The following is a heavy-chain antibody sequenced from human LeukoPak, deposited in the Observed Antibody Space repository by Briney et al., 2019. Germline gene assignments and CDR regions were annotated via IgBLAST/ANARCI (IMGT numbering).Heavy chain of an antibody. J-gene: IGHJ4*02. V-gene: IGHV3-33*01. Sequence: GGSLRLSCAASGFTFSSYGMHWVRQAPGKGLGWVAVIWYDGSNKYYADSVKGRFTISRDNSKNTLYLHMNSLRAEDTAVYYCARLPRIVVVAAAAYFDSWGQGALVTVSS. CDR2: IWYDGSNK. D-gene: IGHD2-15*01. CDR1: GFTFSSYG. CDR3: ARLPRIVVVAAAAYFDS.